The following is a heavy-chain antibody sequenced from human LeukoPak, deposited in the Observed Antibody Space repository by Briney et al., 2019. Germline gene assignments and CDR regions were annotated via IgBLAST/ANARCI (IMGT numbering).Heavy chain of an antibody. J-gene: IGHJ4*02. CDR1: AFTVSSYA. Sequence: PGGSLRLSCAASAFTVSSYAMSWVRQAPGKGLEWVSLISGSGGSTYYADSVKGRFTISRDNSKNTLYLQMNSLRAEDTAVYYCAENNDFDYWGQGTLVTVSS. CDR3: AENNDFDY. CDR2: ISGSGGST. V-gene: IGHV3-23*01. D-gene: IGHD1-1*01.